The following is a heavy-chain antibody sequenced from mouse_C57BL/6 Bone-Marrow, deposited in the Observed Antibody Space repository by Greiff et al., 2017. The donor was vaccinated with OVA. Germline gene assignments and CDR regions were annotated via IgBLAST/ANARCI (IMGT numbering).Heavy chain of an antibody. V-gene: IGHV14-3*01. Sequence: VQLQQSVAELVRPGASVKLSCTASGFNIKNTYMHWVKQRPEQGLEWIGRIDPANGNTKYAPKFQGKATITAIYPGSGSTNYNEKFKSKATLTVDTSSSTAYMQLSSLTSEDSAVYYCARLLRRYGTYWGQGTLVTVSA. CDR3: SSSTAYMQLSSLTSEDSAVYYCARLLRRYGTY. D-gene: IGHD1-3*01. J-gene: IGHJ3*01. CDR2: IDPANGNT. CDR1: GFNIKNTY.